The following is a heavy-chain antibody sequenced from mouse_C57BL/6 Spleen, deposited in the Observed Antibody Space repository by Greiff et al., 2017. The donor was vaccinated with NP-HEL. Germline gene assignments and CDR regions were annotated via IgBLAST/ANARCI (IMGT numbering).Heavy chain of an antibody. V-gene: IGHV1-50*01. CDR1: GYTFTSYW. CDR2: IDPSDSYT. CDR3: ARHPSYYAMDY. J-gene: IGHJ4*01. Sequence: QVQLQHPGAELVKPGASVKLSCKASGYTFTSYWMQWVKQRPGQGLEWIGEIDPSDSYTNYNQKFKGKSTLTVDKSSSTAYMQLSSLTSEDSAVYYCARHPSYYAMDYWGQGTSVTVSS.